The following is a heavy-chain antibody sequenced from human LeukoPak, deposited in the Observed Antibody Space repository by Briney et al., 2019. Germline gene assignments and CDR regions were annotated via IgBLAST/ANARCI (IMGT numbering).Heavy chain of an antibody. CDR2: INPNSGGT. CDR3: ARGGVDTAMVKGPFDY. Sequence: GSLKVSCKASGYTLTGYYMHWVRQAPGQGLEWMGWINPNSGGTNYAQKFQGWVTMTRDTSISTAYMELSRLRSDDTAVYCCARGGVDTAMVKGPFDYWGQGALATVSP. D-gene: IGHD5-18*01. V-gene: IGHV1-2*04. J-gene: IGHJ4*02. CDR1: GYTLTGYY.